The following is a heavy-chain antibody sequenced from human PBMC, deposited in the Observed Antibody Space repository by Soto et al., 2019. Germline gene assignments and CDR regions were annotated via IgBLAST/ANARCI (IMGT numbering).Heavy chain of an antibody. CDR3: ANDPLNFCTNGVCYTGSYSASYFGLWY. CDR2: ISGRGGST. CDR1: GFTFSSYA. D-gene: IGHD2-8*01. J-gene: IGHJ4*02. Sequence: PGGSLRLSCAASGFTFSSYAMSWVRQAPGKGLEWVSAISGRGGSTYYADSVKGRFTISRDNSKNTLYLHMNSLRAEDTAVYYCANDPLNFCTNGVCYTGSYSASYFGLWYWGQGTLVTVS. V-gene: IGHV3-23*01.